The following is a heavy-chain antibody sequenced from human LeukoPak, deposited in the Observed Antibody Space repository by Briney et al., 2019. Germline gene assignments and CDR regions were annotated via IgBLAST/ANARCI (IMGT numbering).Heavy chain of an antibody. D-gene: IGHD3-22*01. CDR2: ISYEGSNE. V-gene: IGHV3-30*18. CDR3: AKDGIRYYYDSSGYYGDY. CDR1: GFSFSSYG. J-gene: IGHJ4*02. Sequence: PGGSLRLSCVASGFSFSSYGMHWVRQAPGKGLEWVAGISYEGSNEYYADSVKGRFTISRDNSKNTLNLQMTSLRAEDTAVYYCAKDGIRYYYDSSGYYGDYWGQGTLVTVSS.